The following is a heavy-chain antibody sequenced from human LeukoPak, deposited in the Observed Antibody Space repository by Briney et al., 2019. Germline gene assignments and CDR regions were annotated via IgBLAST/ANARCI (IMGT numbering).Heavy chain of an antibody. Sequence: SVKVSCKASGGTFSSYAISWVRQAPGQGLEWMGGVIPIFGTANYTQKFQGRVTITTDESTSTAYMELSSLRSEDTAVYYCARGFFWSGLNWFDPWGQGTLVSVSS. CDR2: VIPIFGTA. CDR1: GGTFSSYA. D-gene: IGHD3-3*01. J-gene: IGHJ5*02. CDR3: ARGFFWSGLNWFDP. V-gene: IGHV1-69*05.